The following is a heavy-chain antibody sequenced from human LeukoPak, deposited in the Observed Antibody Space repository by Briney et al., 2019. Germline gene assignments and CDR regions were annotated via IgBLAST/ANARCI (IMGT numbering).Heavy chain of an antibody. CDR2: INPSGGYT. V-gene: IGHV1-46*04. Sequence: ASVKVSCKASGYTFTSYYMHWVRQAPGQGLEWMGTINPSGGYTSYAQKLQGRVTMTRDTSTSTVYMEMSSLRSEDTVLYYCAREGGSSSWYDYWGQGTLVTVSS. D-gene: IGHD6-13*01. CDR1: GYTFTSYY. J-gene: IGHJ4*02. CDR3: AREGGSSSWYDY.